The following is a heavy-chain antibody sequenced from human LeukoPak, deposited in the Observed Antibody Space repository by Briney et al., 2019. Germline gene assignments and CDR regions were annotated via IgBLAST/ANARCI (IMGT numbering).Heavy chain of an antibody. Sequence: ASVKVSCKASGYTFTGYYMHWVRQAPGQGLEWMGWINPNSGGTNYAQKFQGRVTLTRDTSISTAYMELSRLRSDDTAVYYCARSVAKKDTLGPGSAFDIWGQGIMVTVSS. CDR3: ARSVAKKDTLGPGSAFDI. J-gene: IGHJ3*02. CDR2: INPNSGGT. D-gene: IGHD2-15*01. CDR1: GYTFTGYY. V-gene: IGHV1-2*02.